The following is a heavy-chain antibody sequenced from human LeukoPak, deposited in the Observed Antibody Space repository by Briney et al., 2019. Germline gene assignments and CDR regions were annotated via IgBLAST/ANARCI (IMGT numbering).Heavy chain of an antibody. CDR3: ARGAASGTFYCPSDS. V-gene: IGHV4-39*07. CDR1: GGSISSSPKY. J-gene: IGHJ4*02. D-gene: IGHD3-10*01. CDR2: ISYSGST. Sequence: PSETLSLTCTVSGGSISSSPKYWGWIRQPPGKGLEWIGSISYSGSTYYNPSLKSRVTISVDTSKNQFSLNLNSVTAADTAVYYCARGAASGTFYCPSDSWGQGTLVTVSS.